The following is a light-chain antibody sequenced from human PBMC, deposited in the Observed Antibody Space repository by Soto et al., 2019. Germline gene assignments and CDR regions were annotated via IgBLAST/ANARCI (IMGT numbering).Light chain of an antibody. V-gene: IGKV3-20*01. CDR2: GAS. CDR3: QQYGTSSIT. Sequence: ENVLTQSPGTLSLSPGDRATLSCRASQTVSSYLTWYQQRPGQAPRLLIYGASKRATGIPDRFSGSGSGTDFTLTISRLEPEDFALYYCQQYGTSSITFGQGTRLEIK. CDR1: QTVSSY. J-gene: IGKJ5*01.